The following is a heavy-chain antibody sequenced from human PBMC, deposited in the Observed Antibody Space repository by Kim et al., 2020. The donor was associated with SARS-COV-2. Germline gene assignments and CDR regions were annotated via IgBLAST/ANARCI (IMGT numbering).Heavy chain of an antibody. V-gene: IGHV3-21*01. CDR3: ARETGYSSSWYEDYYYYGMDV. Sequence: GGSLRLSCAASGFTFSSYSMNWVRQAPGKGLEWVSSISSSSSYIYYADSVKGRFTISRDNAKNSLYLQMNSLRAEDTAVYYCARETGYSSSWYEDYYYYGMDVWGQGTTVTVSS. D-gene: IGHD6-13*01. CDR2: ISSSSSYI. J-gene: IGHJ6*02. CDR1: GFTFSSYS.